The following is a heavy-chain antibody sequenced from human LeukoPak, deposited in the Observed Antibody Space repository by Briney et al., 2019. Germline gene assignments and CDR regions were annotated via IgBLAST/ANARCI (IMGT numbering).Heavy chain of an antibody. V-gene: IGHV4-59*01. CDR2: IYYSGST. D-gene: IGHD2-15*01. Sequence: SETLSLTCTVSGGSISSYYWSWIRQPPGKGLEWIGYIYYSGSTNYNPSLKSRVTISVDASKNQFYLKLSSVTAADTAVYYCARDKLVTHAFDIWGQGTMVTVSS. CDR1: GGSISSYY. J-gene: IGHJ3*02. CDR3: ARDKLVTHAFDI.